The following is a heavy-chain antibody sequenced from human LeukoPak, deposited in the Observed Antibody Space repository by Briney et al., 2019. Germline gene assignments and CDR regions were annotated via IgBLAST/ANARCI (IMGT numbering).Heavy chain of an antibody. D-gene: IGHD2-2*01. CDR1: GFTFSSYA. Sequence: PGGSLRLSCATSGFTFSSYAMSWVRQAPGEGLEWVSVIDGGGGSTYYADSVKGRFTISRDNSKNTLYLHMNSLRPEDTAVYFCAKIGLGDCSTISCFSSRFDPWGQGTLVTVSS. J-gene: IGHJ5*02. V-gene: IGHV3-23*01. CDR2: IDGGGGST. CDR3: AKIGLGDCSTISCFSSRFDP.